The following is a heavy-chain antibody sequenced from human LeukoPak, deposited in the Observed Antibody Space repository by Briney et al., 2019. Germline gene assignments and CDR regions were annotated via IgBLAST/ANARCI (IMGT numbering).Heavy chain of an antibody. CDR3: AKTGRQTMIVVYLDY. V-gene: IGHV3-23*01. D-gene: IGHD3-22*01. J-gene: IGHJ4*02. CDR2: ISGSGGST. Sequence: GGSLRLSCAASGFTFSIYGMSWVRQAPGKGLEWVSAISGSGGSTYYADSVKGRFTISRDNSKNTLYLQMNSLRAEDTAVYYCAKTGRQTMIVVYLDYWGQGTLVTVSS. CDR1: GFTFSIYG.